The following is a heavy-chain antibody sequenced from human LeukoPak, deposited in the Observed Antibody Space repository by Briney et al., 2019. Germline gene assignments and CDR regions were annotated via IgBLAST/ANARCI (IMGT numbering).Heavy chain of an antibody. CDR3: ARVWVVVPAAITGWFDP. J-gene: IGHJ5*02. CDR1: GYTFTSYG. V-gene: IGHV1-18*01. Sequence: GASVKVSCKASGYTFTSYGISWARQAPGQGLEWMGWISAYNGNTNYAQKPQGRVTMTTDTSTSTAYMELRSLRSDDTAVYYCARVWVVVPAAITGWFDPWGQGTLVTVSS. D-gene: IGHD2-2*02. CDR2: ISAYNGNT.